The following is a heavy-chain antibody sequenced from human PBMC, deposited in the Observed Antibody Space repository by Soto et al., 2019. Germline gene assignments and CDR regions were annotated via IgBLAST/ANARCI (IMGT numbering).Heavy chain of an antibody. V-gene: IGHV1-69*01. J-gene: IGHJ6*02. CDR1: GGTFSSYA. CDR3: ARSQGSSTSLEIYYYYYYGMDV. D-gene: IGHD2-2*01. Sequence: QVQLVQSGAEVKKPGSSVKVSCKASGGTFSSYAISWVRQAPGQGLEWMGGIIPISDTTHYAQKFQGRVTITADESTSTAYMGLSSLRPEDTAVYYCARSQGSSTSLEIYYYYYYGMDVWGQGTTVTVSS. CDR2: IIPISDTT.